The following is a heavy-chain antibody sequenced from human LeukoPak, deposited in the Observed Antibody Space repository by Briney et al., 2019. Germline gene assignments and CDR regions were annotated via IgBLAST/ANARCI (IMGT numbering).Heavy chain of an antibody. J-gene: IGHJ4*02. Sequence: GGSLRLSCPASGFTFSSYAMSWVRQAPEKGLEWVSAIGGNGGRTYYADSVRGRFTISRDNSKNTLYLQMNSLRAEDTAVYYCARDLDTAMVEGIYVICYWGQGTLVTVSS. CDR1: GFTFSSYA. D-gene: IGHD5-18*01. CDR3: ARDLDTAMVEGIYVICY. V-gene: IGHV3-23*01. CDR2: IGGNGGRT.